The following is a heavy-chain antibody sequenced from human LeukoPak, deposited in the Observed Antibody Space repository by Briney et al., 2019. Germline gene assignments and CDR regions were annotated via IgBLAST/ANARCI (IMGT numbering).Heavy chain of an antibody. V-gene: IGHV4-30-4*08. CDR1: GGSISSGDYY. Sequence: SETLSLTCTVSGGSISSGDYYWRWIRQPPGKGLEWIGYIYYSGSTYYNPSLKSRVTISVDTSKNQFSLKLSSVTAADTAVYYCARDYYDSSGYSKYYYYYYMDVWGKGTTVTVSS. CDR2: IYYSGST. D-gene: IGHD3-22*01. J-gene: IGHJ6*03. CDR3: ARDYYDSSGYSKYYYYYYMDV.